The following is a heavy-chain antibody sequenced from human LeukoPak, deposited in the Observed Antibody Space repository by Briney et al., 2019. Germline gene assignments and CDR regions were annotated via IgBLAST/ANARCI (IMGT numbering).Heavy chain of an antibody. V-gene: IGHV3-9*01. J-gene: IGHJ4*02. Sequence: GGSLRLSCAASGFTFDDYAMHWVRQAPGKGLEWVSGISWNSGSIGYADSVKGRFTISRDNAKNSLYLQMNSLRAEDTALYYCAKDVGDYGGFDYWGQGTLVTVSS. CDR1: GFTFDDYA. CDR3: AKDVGDYGGFDY. D-gene: IGHD4-23*01. CDR2: ISWNSGSI.